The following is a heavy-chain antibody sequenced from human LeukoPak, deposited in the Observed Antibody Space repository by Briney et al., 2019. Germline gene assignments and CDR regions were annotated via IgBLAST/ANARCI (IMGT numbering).Heavy chain of an antibody. V-gene: IGHV3-53*01. CDR3: ARALTN. D-gene: IGHD1-1*01. Sequence: GGLRLSCAASGFIVSSNYMNWVRQAPGKGLEWVSVIDSGGSAYYADSVKGRFTISRDNSKNTLYLQMNSLRADDTALYYCARALTNWGQGTLVTVSS. CDR2: IDSGGSA. CDR1: GFIVSSNY. J-gene: IGHJ4*02.